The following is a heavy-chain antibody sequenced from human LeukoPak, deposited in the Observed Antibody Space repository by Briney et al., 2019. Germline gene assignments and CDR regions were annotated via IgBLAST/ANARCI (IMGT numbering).Heavy chain of an antibody. J-gene: IGHJ4*02. CDR2: IHSVGDT. Sequence: GGSLRLSCKVSGFTVSSIYMSWVRQAPGKGLEWVSIIHSVGDTFYADSVKGRFTISRDNSNNMVYLQMNSLTVEDTAVYYCARQGTGLDYWGQGTLVTVSS. V-gene: IGHV3-53*01. CDR1: GFTVSSIY. D-gene: IGHD1-1*01. CDR3: ARQGTGLDY.